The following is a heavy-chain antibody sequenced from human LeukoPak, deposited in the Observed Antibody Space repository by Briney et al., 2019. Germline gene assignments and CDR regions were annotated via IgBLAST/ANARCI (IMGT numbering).Heavy chain of an antibody. CDR1: GFTFSSYE. CDR2: ISTSGSTI. CDR3: ARAGYYFDC. J-gene: IGHJ4*02. Sequence: GGSLILSCAASGFTFSSYEMNWVRQAPGKGLEWISYISTSGSTIYYADSVKGRFTISRDNAKNSLYLQMNSLRAEDTAVYYCARAGYYFDCWGQGTLVTVSS. V-gene: IGHV3-48*03.